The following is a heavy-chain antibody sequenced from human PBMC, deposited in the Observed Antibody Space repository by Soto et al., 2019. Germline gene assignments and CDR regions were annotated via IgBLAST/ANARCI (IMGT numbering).Heavy chain of an antibody. Sequence: QVQLRESGPGVVKASETLSLTCSVSGASISRYYWSWIRQSPGKGLEWIGYAYYSGDTGYNPALKSRVTMAIDTSKNQVSLKLTSLTAADTAVYYCARDRSTYGGGGTGEVKENWFDPWGQGALVTVSS. J-gene: IGHJ5*02. D-gene: IGHD2-8*01. CDR3: ARDRSTYGGGGTGEVKENWFDP. CDR1: GASISRYY. CDR2: AYYSGDT. V-gene: IGHV4-59*01.